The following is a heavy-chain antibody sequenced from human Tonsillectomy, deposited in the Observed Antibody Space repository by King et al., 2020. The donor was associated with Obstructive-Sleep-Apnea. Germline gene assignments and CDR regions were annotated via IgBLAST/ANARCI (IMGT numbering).Heavy chain of an antibody. CDR1: GGSISGYY. D-gene: IGHD3-9*01. CDR2: IDDSVSA. Sequence: VQLQESGPGLVKPSETLSLTCTVSGGSISGYYWSWVRQPPGQGLEWVGYIDDSVSAKYNPSLKSRVTISVDTSKNQVSLKLSSVTAADTAVYYCARHDVGDVDWVSDDWGQGTLVTVSS. V-gene: IGHV4-59*08. J-gene: IGHJ4*02. CDR3: ARHDVGDVDWVSDD.